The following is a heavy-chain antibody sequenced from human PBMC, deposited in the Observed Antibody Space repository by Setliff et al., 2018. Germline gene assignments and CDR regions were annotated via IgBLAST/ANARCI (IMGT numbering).Heavy chain of an antibody. J-gene: IGHJ5*02. CDR3: ARAHTWSLPNENSGYPGWFDP. CDR1: GGSISSGGYY. D-gene: IGHD3-22*01. CDR2: IYYSGSTS. V-gene: IGHV4-31*03. Sequence: SETLSLTCTVSGGSISSGGYYWSWIRQHPGKGLEWIGYIYYSGSTSYYNPSLKSRVTMSVDTSKNHVSLKLSSVTAADTAVYYCARAHTWSLPNENSGYPGWFDPWGQGTLVTVSS.